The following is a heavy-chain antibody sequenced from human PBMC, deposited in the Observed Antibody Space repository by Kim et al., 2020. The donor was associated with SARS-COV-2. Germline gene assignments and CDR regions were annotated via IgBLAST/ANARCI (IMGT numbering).Heavy chain of an antibody. CDR2: INHSGST. Sequence: SETLSLTCAVYGGSFSGYYWSWIRQPPGKGLEWIGEINHSGSTNYNPSLKSRVTISVDTSKNQFSLKLSSVTAADTAVYYCARLTRLGVVAATRWFDPWGQGTLVTVSS. V-gene: IGHV4-34*01. J-gene: IGHJ5*02. CDR3: ARLTRLGVVAATRWFDP. CDR1: GGSFSGYY. D-gene: IGHD2-15*01.